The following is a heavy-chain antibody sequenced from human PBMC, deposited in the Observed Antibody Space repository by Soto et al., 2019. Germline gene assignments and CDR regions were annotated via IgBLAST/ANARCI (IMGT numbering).Heavy chain of an antibody. Sequence: SVKVSCKASGGTFSSYAISWVRQAPGQGLEWMGGIIPIFGTANYAQKFQGRVTITADESTSTAYMELSSLRSEDTAVYYCAREHWIAVAGTSAIRYGKDVWGQGTTVTVSS. D-gene: IGHD6-19*01. V-gene: IGHV1-69*13. CDR2: IIPIFGTA. J-gene: IGHJ6*02. CDR3: AREHWIAVAGTSAIRYGKDV. CDR1: GGTFSSYA.